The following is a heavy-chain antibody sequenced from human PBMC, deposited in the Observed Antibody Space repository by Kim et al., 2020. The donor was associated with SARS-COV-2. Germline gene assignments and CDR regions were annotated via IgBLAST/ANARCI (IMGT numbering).Heavy chain of an antibody. Sequence: SETLSLTCTVSGGSVSSGSYYWSWIRQPPGKGLEWIGYIYYSGSTNYNPSLKSRVTISVDTSKNQFSLKLSSVTAADTAVYYCARDNVVPAAIESYYYYGMDVWGQGTTVTVSS. CDR3: ARDNVVPAAIESYYYYGMDV. D-gene: IGHD2-2*01. CDR2: IYYSGST. CDR1: GGSVSSGSYY. J-gene: IGHJ6*02. V-gene: IGHV4-61*01.